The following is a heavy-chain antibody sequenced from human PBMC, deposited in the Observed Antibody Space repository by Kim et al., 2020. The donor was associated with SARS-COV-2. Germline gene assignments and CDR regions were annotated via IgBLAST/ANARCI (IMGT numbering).Heavy chain of an antibody. CDR3: ARGSDPRSFDL. Sequence: SETLSLTCTVSGDSMNTYYWSWIRRPPGKGLEWIGNIYYSGSTTYKSSLMSRVTISIDTSKNRFFLNLKSATPADTAVYVCARGSDPRSFDLWGQGTLVT. J-gene: IGHJ4*02. CDR2: IYYSGST. CDR1: GDSMNTYY. V-gene: IGHV4-59*01.